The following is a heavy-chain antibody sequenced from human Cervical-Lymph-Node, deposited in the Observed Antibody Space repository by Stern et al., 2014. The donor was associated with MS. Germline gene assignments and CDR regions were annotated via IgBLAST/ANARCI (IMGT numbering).Heavy chain of an antibody. Sequence: EVQLVESGGGLVQPGRSLRLSCAASGFTFDDYAMHWVRQAPGKGLEWVSGISWKSGSIGYADSVKGRFTISRDNAKNSLYLQMNSLRAEDTALYYCAKGRRELWPAHFDYWGQGTLVTVSS. D-gene: IGHD5-18*01. V-gene: IGHV3-9*01. J-gene: IGHJ4*02. CDR3: AKGRRELWPAHFDY. CDR1: GFTFDDYA. CDR2: ISWKSGSI.